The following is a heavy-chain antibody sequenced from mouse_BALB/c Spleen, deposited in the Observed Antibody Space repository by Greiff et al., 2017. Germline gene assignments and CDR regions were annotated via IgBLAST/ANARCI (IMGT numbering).Heavy chain of an antibody. D-gene: IGHD1-1*01. Sequence: VKLMESGPGLVAPSQSLSITCTVSGFSLTSYGVHWVRQPPGKGLEWLGVIWAGGSTNYNSALMSRLSISKDNSKSQVFLKMNSLQTDDTAMYYCARGGGYYYGSSPFAYWGQGTLVTVSA. CDR3: ARGGGYYYGSSPFAY. CDR1: GFSLTSYG. J-gene: IGHJ3*01. V-gene: IGHV2-9*02. CDR2: IWAGGST.